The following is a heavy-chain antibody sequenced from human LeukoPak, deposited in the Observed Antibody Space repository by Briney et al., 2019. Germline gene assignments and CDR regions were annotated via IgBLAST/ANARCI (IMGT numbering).Heavy chain of an antibody. CDR1: GGSISSCWYW. J-gene: IGHJ4*02. CDR2: IYYSDCT. D-gene: IGHD5-24*01. CDR3: ARREMATIKFDY. V-gene: IGHV4-39*07. Sequence: PSETLSISCTGSGGSISSCWYWWGRLSQPPGKGLVWIGNIYYSDCTSYHPSLKSRVTISVDTSNNQFSLKLSSDTAADTAVYYCARREMATIKFDYWGQGTLVTVSS.